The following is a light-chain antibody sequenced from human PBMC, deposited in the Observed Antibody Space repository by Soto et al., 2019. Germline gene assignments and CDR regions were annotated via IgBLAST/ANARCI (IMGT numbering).Light chain of an antibody. Sequence: DLQMTQSPSTLSASVGDRVTITCRASQSINGWLAWYQQKPGKAPKVLISQVSNLESGVPSRFSGSGSGTEFTLTITSLQPDDSATYYCQQYSSYFGGGTKVEIK. V-gene: IGKV1-5*01. CDR2: QVS. CDR3: QQYSSY. J-gene: IGKJ4*01. CDR1: QSINGW.